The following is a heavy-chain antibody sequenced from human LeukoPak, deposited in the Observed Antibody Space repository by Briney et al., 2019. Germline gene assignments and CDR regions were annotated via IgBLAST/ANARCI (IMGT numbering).Heavy chain of an antibody. CDR1: GFTFSSYS. Sequence: GGSLRLSCAASGFTFSSYSMNWVRQAPGKGLEWVSSISSSSSYIYYADSVKGRFTISRDNAKNSLYLQMNSLRAEDTAVYYCARDGGRRGGYGIWGQGTLVTVSS. D-gene: IGHD5-12*01. CDR3: ARDGGRRGGYGI. J-gene: IGHJ4*02. CDR2: ISSSSSYI. V-gene: IGHV3-21*01.